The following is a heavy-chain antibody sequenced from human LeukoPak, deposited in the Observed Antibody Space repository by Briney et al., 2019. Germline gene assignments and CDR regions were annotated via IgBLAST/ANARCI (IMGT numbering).Heavy chain of an antibody. Sequence: SVKVSCKASGGTFTSFGISWVRQAPGQGLEWMGRIILVLDIADYAQKFQGRVTITADKSTTTAYMQLINLRSEDTAFYYCARGPIAVANDFDSWGRGTLVTVSS. CDR3: ARGPIAVANDFDS. J-gene: IGHJ4*02. V-gene: IGHV1-69*04. CDR2: IILVLDIA. CDR1: GGTFTSFG. D-gene: IGHD6-19*01.